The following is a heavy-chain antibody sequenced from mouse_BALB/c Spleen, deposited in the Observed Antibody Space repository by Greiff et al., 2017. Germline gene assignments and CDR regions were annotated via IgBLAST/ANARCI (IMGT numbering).Heavy chain of an antibody. D-gene: IGHD2-4*01. CDR3: ARQGGLRYFDY. J-gene: IGHJ2*01. Sequence: EVKLVESGGGLVKPGGSLKLSCAASGFSFSSYDMSWVRQTPEKRLEWVAYISSGGGSTYYPDTVKGRFTISRDNAKNTLYLQMSSLKSEDTAMYYCARQGGLRYFDYWGQGTTLTVSS. CDR2: ISSGGGST. CDR1: GFSFSSYD. V-gene: IGHV5-12-1*01.